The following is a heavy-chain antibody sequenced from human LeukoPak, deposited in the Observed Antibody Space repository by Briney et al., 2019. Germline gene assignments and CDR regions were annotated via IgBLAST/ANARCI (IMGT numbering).Heavy chain of an antibody. D-gene: IGHD5-12*01. CDR1: GLTFSSYW. V-gene: IGHV3-74*03. CDR3: AREGRVSGYDFDC. CDR2: INSDGSSI. Sequence: SGGSLRLSCAASGLTFSSYWMHWVRQAPGKGLVWVSRINSDGSSITYADSVKGRFTISRDNAKNTLYLQMNSLRVEDTAVYYCAREGRVSGYDFDCWGQGTLVTVSS. J-gene: IGHJ4*02.